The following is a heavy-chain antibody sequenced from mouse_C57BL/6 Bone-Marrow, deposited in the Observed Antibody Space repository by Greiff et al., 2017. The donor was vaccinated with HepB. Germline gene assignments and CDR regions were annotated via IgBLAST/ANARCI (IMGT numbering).Heavy chain of an antibody. CDR3: ARRVVVDWYFDV. D-gene: IGHD1-1*01. CDR1: GYAFSSSW. V-gene: IGHV1-82*01. J-gene: IGHJ1*03. Sequence: QVQLQQSGPELVKPGASVKISCKASGYAFSSSWMNWVKQRPGKGLEWIGRIYPGDGDTNYNGKFKGKATLTADKSSSTAYMKLSSLTSEDSAVYFCARRVVVDWYFDVWGTGTTVTVSS. CDR2: IYPGDGDT.